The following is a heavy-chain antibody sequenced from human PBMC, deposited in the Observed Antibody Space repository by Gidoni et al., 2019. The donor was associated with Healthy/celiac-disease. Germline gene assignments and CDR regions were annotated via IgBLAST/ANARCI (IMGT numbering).Heavy chain of an antibody. J-gene: IGHJ4*02. D-gene: IGHD6-13*01. V-gene: IGHV3-64D*06. CDR2: ISSNGGST. Sequence: EVQLVASGGGLVQPGGSRRLPCSASGLPFRRDSMHWVRQAPGKGLEYVSAISSNGGSTYYADSVKGRFTISRDNSKNTLYLQMSSLRAEDTAVYYCVKPGTPISIAAAGGFDYWGQGTLVTVSS. CDR3: VKPGTPISIAAAGGFDY. CDR1: GLPFRRDS.